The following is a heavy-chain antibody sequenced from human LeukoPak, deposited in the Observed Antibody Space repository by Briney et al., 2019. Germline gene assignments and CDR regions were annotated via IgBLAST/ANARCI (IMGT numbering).Heavy chain of an antibody. Sequence: GGSLRLSCAASGFTFSSYGMHWVRQAPGKGLEWVAVISYDGSNKYYADSVKGRFTISRDNSKNTLYLQMNSLRAEDTAVYYCATGYPEEDYYYGMDVWGQGTTVTVSS. CDR3: ATGYPEEDYYYGMDV. CDR2: ISYDGSNK. V-gene: IGHV3-30*03. D-gene: IGHD5-12*01. CDR1: GFTFSSYG. J-gene: IGHJ6*02.